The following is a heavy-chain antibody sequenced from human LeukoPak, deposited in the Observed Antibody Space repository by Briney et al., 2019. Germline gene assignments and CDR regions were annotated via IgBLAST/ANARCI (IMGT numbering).Heavy chain of an antibody. CDR3: ARDSDERGSGSYYEGYYYYYMDV. Sequence: SVKVSCKASGGTFSSYAISWVRQAPGQGLEWMGGIIPIFGTANYAQKFQGRVTITADKSTSTAYMELSSLRSKDTAVYYCARDSDERGSGSYYEGYYYYYMDVWGKGTTVTVSS. CDR1: GGTFSSYA. V-gene: IGHV1-69*06. D-gene: IGHD3-10*01. J-gene: IGHJ6*03. CDR2: IIPIFGTA.